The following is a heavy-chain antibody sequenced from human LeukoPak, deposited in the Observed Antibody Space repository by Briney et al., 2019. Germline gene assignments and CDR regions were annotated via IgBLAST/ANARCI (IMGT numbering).Heavy chain of an antibody. V-gene: IGHV1-2*04. CDR1: GYTFTGYY. CDR3: AREARGAALGYGMDV. CDR2: INPNSGGT. Sequence: SSVKISCKASGYTFTGYYMHWVRQATGQGLEWMGWINPNSGGTNYAQKFQGWVTMTRDTSISTAYMELSRLRSGDTAVYSCAREARGAALGYGMDVWGKGTTVTVSS. D-gene: IGHD3-10*01. J-gene: IGHJ6*04.